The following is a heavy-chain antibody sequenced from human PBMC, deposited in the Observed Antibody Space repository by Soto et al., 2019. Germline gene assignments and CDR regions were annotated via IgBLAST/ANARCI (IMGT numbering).Heavy chain of an antibody. CDR1: GGTFSSYA. V-gene: IGHV1-69*13. Sequence: GASVKVSCKASGGTFSSYAISWVRQAPGQGLEWMGGIIPIFGTANYAQRFQGRVTITADESTGTAYMELSSLRSEDTAVYYCASGPSGYCTNGVCGQGYYYYGMDVWGQGTTVTVSS. CDR3: ASGPSGYCTNGVCGQGYYYYGMDV. CDR2: IIPIFGTA. J-gene: IGHJ6*02. D-gene: IGHD2-8*01.